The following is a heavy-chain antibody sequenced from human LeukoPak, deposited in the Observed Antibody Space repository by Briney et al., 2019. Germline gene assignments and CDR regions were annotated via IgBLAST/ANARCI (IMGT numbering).Heavy chain of an antibody. V-gene: IGHV7-4-1*02. Sequence: ASVKVSCKASGYTFTSYAMNWVRQAPGQGLEWMGWINTNTGNPTYAQGFTGRFVFSLDTSVSTAYPQISSLKAEDTAVYYCARGPANYYGSGSYDYWGQGTLVTVSS. CDR3: ARGPANYYGSGSYDY. CDR2: INTNTGNP. CDR1: GYTFTSYA. J-gene: IGHJ4*02. D-gene: IGHD3-10*01.